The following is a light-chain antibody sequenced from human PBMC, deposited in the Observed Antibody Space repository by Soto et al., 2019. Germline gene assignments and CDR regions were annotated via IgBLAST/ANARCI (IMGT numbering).Light chain of an antibody. CDR1: NIGSKS. J-gene: IGLJ1*01. CDR3: HVWDSSSDHYL. V-gene: IGLV3-21*02. CDR2: DDS. Sequence: SYELTQAPSASVAPGQTARITCGGNNIGSKSVHWYQQKAGQAPALVVYDDSDRPSGIPERFSGSNSGNTATLTISRVEAGDEADYYCHVWDSSSDHYLFGSGTKVTVL.